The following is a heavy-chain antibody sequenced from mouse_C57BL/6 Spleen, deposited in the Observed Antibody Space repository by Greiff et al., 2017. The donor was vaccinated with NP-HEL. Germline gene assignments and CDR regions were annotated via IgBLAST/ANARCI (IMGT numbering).Heavy chain of an antibody. CDR1: GFTFSSYA. D-gene: IGHD1-3*01. CDR3: ARDDKDAMDY. V-gene: IGHV5-4*01. J-gene: IGHJ4*01. CDR2: ISDGGSYT. Sequence: EVKLQESGGGLVKPGGSLKLSCAASGFTFSSYAMSWVRQTPEKRLEWVATISDGGSYTYYPDNVKGRFTISRDNAKNNLYLQMSHLKSEDTAMYYCARDDKDAMDYWGQGTSVTVAS.